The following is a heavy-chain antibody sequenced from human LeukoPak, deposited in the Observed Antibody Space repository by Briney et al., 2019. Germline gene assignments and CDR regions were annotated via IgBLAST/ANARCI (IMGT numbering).Heavy chain of an antibody. J-gene: IGHJ4*02. V-gene: IGHV1-18*01. CDR2: ISAYNGNT. CDR3: AREGPYFDSQEPFDY. D-gene: IGHD3-9*01. Sequence: ASVKVSCKASGYTFTSYGISWVRQAPGQGLEWMGWISAYNGNTNYAPKLQGRVTMTTNTSTSTAYMELRSLRSDDTAVYYCAREGPYFDSQEPFDYWGQGTLVTVSS. CDR1: GYTFTSYG.